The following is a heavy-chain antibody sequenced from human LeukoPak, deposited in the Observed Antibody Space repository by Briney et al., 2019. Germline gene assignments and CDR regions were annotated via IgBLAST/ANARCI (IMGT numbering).Heavy chain of an antibody. CDR1: GFIFDDYA. J-gene: IGHJ4*02. V-gene: IGHV4-59*01. CDR2: IYYSGST. CDR3: ARDPDY. Sequence: GSLRLSCAASGFIFDDYAMHWVRQVPGKGLEWIGYIYYSGSTNYNPSLKSRVTISVDTSKDQFSLKLSSVTAADTAVYYCARDPDYWGQGTLVTVSS.